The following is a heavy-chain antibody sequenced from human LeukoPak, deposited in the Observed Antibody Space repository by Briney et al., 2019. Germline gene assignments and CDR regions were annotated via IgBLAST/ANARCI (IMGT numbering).Heavy chain of an antibody. CDR3: ARTEGVGYYYDSSGLDY. CDR2: ISTYNGNT. D-gene: IGHD3-22*01. J-gene: IGHJ4*02. V-gene: IGHV1-18*01. Sequence: ASVKVSCKASGYTFTSYGISWVRQAPGQGLEWMGWISTYNGNTNYAQKLQGRVTMTTDTSTSTAYMELRSLRSDDTAVYYCARTEGVGYYYDSSGLDYWGQGTLVTVSS. CDR1: GYTFTSYG.